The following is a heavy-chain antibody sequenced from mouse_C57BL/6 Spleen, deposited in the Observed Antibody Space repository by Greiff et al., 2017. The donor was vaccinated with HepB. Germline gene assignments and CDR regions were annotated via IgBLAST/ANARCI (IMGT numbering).Heavy chain of an antibody. CDR3: ARDQGSYDYDAYYFDY. V-gene: IGHV5-4*01. Sequence: EVKLMESGGGLVKPGGSLKLSCAASGFTFSSYAMSWVRQTPEKRLEWVATISDGGSYTYYPDNVKGRFTISRDNAKNNLYLQMSHLKSEDTAMYYCARDQGSYDYDAYYFDYWGQGTTLTVSS. D-gene: IGHD2-4*01. CDR1: GFTFSSYA. CDR2: ISDGGSYT. J-gene: IGHJ2*01.